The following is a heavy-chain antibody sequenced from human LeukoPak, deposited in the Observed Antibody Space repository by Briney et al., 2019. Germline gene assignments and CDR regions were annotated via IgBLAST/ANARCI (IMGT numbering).Heavy chain of an antibody. CDR1: GGSVSNGRYY. Sequence: SSETLSLTCTVSGGSVSNGRYYWTWIRQPPGKGLEWIGYIYYSGSTSYNPSLKSRVTISVDTSKNQFSLKLSSVTAADTAVYYCAREVDSSSWLDFDSWGQGTLVTVSS. D-gene: IGHD6-13*01. CDR2: IYYSGST. V-gene: IGHV4-61*01. J-gene: IGHJ4*02. CDR3: AREVDSSSWLDFDS.